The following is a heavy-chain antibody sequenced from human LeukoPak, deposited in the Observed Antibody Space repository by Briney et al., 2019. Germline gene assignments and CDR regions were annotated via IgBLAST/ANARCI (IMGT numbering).Heavy chain of an antibody. V-gene: IGHV3-49*04. J-gene: IGHJ4*02. CDR3: TRLYCSGGSCYFDELPADY. CDR1: GFTFGDYA. Sequence: PGRSLRLSCTASGFTFGDYAMSWVRQAPGKGLEWVGFIRSKAYGGTTEYAASVKGRFTISRDDSKSIAYLQMNSLKTEDTAVYYCTRLYCSGGSCYFDELPADYWGRGTLVTVSS. D-gene: IGHD2-15*01. CDR2: IRSKAYGGTT.